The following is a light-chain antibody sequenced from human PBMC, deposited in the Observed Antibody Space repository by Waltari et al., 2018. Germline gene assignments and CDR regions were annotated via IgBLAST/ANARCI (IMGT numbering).Light chain of an antibody. CDR2: WAS. CDR1: QSVLSRSNNKNY. CDR3: QQYGSSLPMYT. Sequence: DIVMTQSPDSLAVSLGERATINCRSNQSVLSRSNNKNYLTWYQRNQGQPPKLLIYWASTRESGVPDRFSGSGSGTDFTLTISRLEPEDFAVYYCQQYGSSLPMYTFGQGTKLEIK. J-gene: IGKJ2*01. V-gene: IGKV4-1*01.